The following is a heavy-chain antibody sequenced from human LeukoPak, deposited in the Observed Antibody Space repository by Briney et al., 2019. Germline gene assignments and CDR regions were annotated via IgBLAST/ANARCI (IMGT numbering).Heavy chain of an antibody. Sequence: GGSLRLSCAASGFSFSEYYMSWIRQAPGKGLEWVSCISSGSTYTNYTDSVKGRFTISRDNAKRSLYLQMNSLRDEDTVVYYCARKNYGGNFGAFDIWGQGTMVTVSS. CDR1: GFSFSEYY. D-gene: IGHD4-23*01. CDR3: ARKNYGGNFGAFDI. CDR2: ISSGSTYT. J-gene: IGHJ3*02. V-gene: IGHV3-11*06.